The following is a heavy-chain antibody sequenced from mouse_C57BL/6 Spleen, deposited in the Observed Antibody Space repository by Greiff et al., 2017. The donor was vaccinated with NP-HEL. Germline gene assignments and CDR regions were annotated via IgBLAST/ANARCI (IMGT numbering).Heavy chain of an antibody. CDR2: ISNGGGST. J-gene: IGHJ3*01. D-gene: IGHD2-12*01. Sequence: DVQLVESGGGLVQPGGSLKLSCAASGFTFSDYYMYWVRQTPEKRLEWVAYISNGGGSTYYPDTVKGRFTISRDNAKNTLYLQMSRLKSEDTAMYYRARGLRTLGWFAYWGQGTLVNVSA. V-gene: IGHV5-12*01. CDR1: GFTFSDYY. CDR3: ARGLRTLGWFAY.